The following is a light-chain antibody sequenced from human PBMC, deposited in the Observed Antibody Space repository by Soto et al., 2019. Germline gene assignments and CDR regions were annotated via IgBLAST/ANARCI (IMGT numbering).Light chain of an antibody. J-gene: IGLJ2*01. CDR1: SSDIDGHNC. CDR3: SSYTPGSGPQVV. Sequence: QSALTQPPSVSGSPGHSVTISCAGSSSDIDGHNCVSWYQQYPGEAPKLIIYEGSVRPSGVPDRFSGSESGNTASLTISGLHADDDADYYCSSYTPGSGPQVVFGGGTKLTVL. CDR2: EGS. V-gene: IGLV2-18*02.